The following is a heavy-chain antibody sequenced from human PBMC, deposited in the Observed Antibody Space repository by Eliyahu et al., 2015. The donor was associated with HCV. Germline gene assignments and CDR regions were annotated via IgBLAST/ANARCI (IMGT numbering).Heavy chain of an antibody. CDR3: ARATIGELXVGTKFDY. J-gene: IGHJ4*02. CDR2: IXXNGNT. Sequence: QVQLQQWGAGLLQPSATLSLPCAXYGXSFXGFHWPWXRQSPGKGLEWIGQIXXNGNTXYNPSLKSRVTISVDTSKNQFSLXMTFVTAADTAVYYCARATIGELXVGTKFDYWGQGNLVTVSS. D-gene: IGHD1-7*01. CDR1: GXSFXGFH. V-gene: IGHV4-34*02.